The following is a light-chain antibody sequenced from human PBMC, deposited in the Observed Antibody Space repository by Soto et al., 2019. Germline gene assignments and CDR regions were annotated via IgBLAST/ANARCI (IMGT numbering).Light chain of an antibody. CDR1: QSLLHSSNNKNY. CDR3: QHFHGTGT. CDR2: WAS. J-gene: IGKJ5*01. V-gene: IGKV4-1*01. Sequence: DIVMTQSPDSLAVSLGERATINCKSSQSLLHSSNNKNYLAWYQHKPGQPPKLLISWASTRESGVPDRFSGSGSGTDFTLTISSLQAEDVAVYYCQHFHGTGTFGQGTRLEIK.